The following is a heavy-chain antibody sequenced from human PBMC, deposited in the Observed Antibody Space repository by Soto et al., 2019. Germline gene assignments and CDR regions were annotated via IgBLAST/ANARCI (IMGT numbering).Heavy chain of an antibody. Sequence: GSLRLSCAASGFTFSSFGIHRVRQAPGKGLEWVAGISDDGSKIYYADSVKGRFTVSRDNSKNTMYLHMNSLRDEDTAVYYYAKVPWNLAHTHYFDHWGQGTLVTVSS. CDR3: AKVPWNLAHTHYFDH. D-gene: IGHD1-1*01. CDR2: ISDDGSKI. CDR1: GFTFSSFG. J-gene: IGHJ4*02. V-gene: IGHV3-30*18.